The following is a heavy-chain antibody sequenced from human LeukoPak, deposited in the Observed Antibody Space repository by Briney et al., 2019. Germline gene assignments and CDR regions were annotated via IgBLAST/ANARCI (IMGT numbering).Heavy chain of an antibody. CDR3: ARNPTSKTMSRDSFDI. V-gene: IGHV4-34*01. CDR2: ISHTGTT. J-gene: IGHJ3*02. CDR1: GGSFSGHY. Sequence: SETLSLTCGVSGGSFSGHYWSWIRQPPGKGLEWIGEISHTGTTHSNPSLKSRVTISVDTPKNQFSLRLTSVTAADTAVYYCARNPTSKTMSRDSFDIWGQGTFVTVSS. D-gene: IGHD3-10*02.